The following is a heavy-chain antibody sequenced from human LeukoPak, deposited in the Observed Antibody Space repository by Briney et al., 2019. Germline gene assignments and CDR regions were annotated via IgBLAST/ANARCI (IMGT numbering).Heavy chain of an antibody. V-gene: IGHV3-74*01. CDR3: ARGPNSSGYYVYYFDY. D-gene: IGHD3-22*01. CDR1: GFIFSSYW. Sequence: GGSLRLSCAASGFIFSSYWMHWVRQAPGKGLVWVSRINNDGSSTTYADSVKGRFTISRDNAKNTLYLQMNSLRAEDTAVYYRARGPNSSGYYVYYFDYWGQGTLVTVSS. J-gene: IGHJ4*02. CDR2: INNDGSST.